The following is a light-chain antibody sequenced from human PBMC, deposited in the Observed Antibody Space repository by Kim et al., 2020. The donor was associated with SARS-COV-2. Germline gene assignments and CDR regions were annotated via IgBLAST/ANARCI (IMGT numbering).Light chain of an antibody. Sequence: EIVMTQSPATLSVSPGERVTLSCRASQSVSNNLAWYQQKPGQAPRLLIYGASTRATGIPARFSGSGSGTEFALTISSLQSEDFALYYCQQYNNWPSNTFGQGTTLEI. J-gene: IGKJ2*01. CDR1: QSVSNN. CDR2: GAS. CDR3: QQYNNWPSNT. V-gene: IGKV3-15*01.